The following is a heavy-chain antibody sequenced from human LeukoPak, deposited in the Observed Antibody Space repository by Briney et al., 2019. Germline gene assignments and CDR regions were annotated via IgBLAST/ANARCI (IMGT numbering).Heavy chain of an antibody. CDR1: GFTFSDYY. CDR3: ARDQGWGYYGSGSYVDY. J-gene: IGHJ4*02. D-gene: IGHD3-10*01. Sequence: GGSLRLSCAASGFTFSDYYMSWIRQAPGKGLEWVSYISSSSSYTNYAASVKGRFTISRDNAKNSLYMQMNSLRAEDTAVYYCARDQGWGYYGSGSYVDYWGQGTLVTVSS. V-gene: IGHV3-11*05. CDR2: ISSSSSYT.